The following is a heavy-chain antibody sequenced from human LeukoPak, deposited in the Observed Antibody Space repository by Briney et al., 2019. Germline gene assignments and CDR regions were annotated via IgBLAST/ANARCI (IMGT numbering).Heavy chain of an antibody. Sequence: SETLSLTCSVYGVSISGFYWSWIRQPPVKGMEWIGYTYYYGSTNYNPSLKSRVTISVDTSKNQFSLKLSSVTAADTAVYYCAIGMEQYDNWGHGTLVTVSS. CDR2: TYYYGST. J-gene: IGHJ4*01. CDR1: GVSISGFY. CDR3: AIGMEQYDN. D-gene: IGHD1/OR15-1a*01. V-gene: IGHV4-59*01.